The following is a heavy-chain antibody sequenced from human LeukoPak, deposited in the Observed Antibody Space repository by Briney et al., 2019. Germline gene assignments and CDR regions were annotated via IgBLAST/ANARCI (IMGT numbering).Heavy chain of an antibody. V-gene: IGHV4-59*01. CDR1: GGSIRNKY. D-gene: IGHD1-14*01. CDR2: IYYSGST. Sequence: SGTLSLTCTVSGGSIRNKYWSWIRQPPGKGLEWIGYIYYSGSTNYNPSLKSRVTILVDTSKNQFSLKLSSVTAADTAVYYCARGRNTLDVWGKGTTVTVSS. CDR3: ARGRNTLDV. J-gene: IGHJ6*04.